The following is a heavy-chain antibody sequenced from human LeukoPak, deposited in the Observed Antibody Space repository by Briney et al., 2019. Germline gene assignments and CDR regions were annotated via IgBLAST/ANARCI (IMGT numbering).Heavy chain of an antibody. D-gene: IGHD3-3*01. CDR2: IYTSGST. CDR1: GGSFSSYY. Sequence: SETLSLTCAVYGGSFSSYYWSWIRQPAGKGLEWIGRIYTSGSTNYNPSLKSRVTMSVDTSKNQFSLKLSSVTAADTAVYYCAREPGNYDFWSGYYSHYYYYMDVWGKGTTVTVSS. V-gene: IGHV4-4*07. CDR3: AREPGNYDFWSGYYSHYYYYMDV. J-gene: IGHJ6*03.